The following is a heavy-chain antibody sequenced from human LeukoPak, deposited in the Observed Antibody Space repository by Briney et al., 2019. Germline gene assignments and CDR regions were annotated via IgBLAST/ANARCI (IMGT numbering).Heavy chain of an antibody. D-gene: IGHD5-24*01. Sequence: PGRFLRLSCAASGFTFSSYGMHWVRQAPGKGLEWVAVIWYDGSNKYYVDSVKGRFTISRDNSKNTLYLQMNSLRAEDTAVYYCARVLEGPFDYWGQGTLVTVSS. J-gene: IGHJ4*02. CDR2: IWYDGSNK. CDR3: ARVLEGPFDY. CDR1: GFTFSSYG. V-gene: IGHV3-33*01.